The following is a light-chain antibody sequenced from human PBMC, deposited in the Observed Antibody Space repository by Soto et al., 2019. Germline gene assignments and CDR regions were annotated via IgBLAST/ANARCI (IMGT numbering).Light chain of an antibody. CDR3: QQYKSYPYT. Sequence: DIQMTQSPSTLSASVGDRVTITCRASQSISSWLAWYQQKPGKAPKLLNYDASSLESGVPSRFSGSGSGTEFTLTISSLQPDDFATYYCQQYKSYPYTFGQGTKLEIK. CDR2: DAS. J-gene: IGKJ2*01. CDR1: QSISSW. V-gene: IGKV1-5*01.